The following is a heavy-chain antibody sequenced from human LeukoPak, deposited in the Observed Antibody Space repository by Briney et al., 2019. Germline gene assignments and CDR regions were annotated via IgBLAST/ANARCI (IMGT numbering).Heavy chain of an antibody. CDR2: IYSGVST. CDR3: RICGGYFSSIGG. J-gene: IGHJ4*01. CDR1: GFTVSSNY. D-gene: IGHD2-21*02. Sequence: GGSLRLSCAASGFTVSSNYMSWVRQAPGKGLEWVSVIYSGVSTYYADSVKGRFTISRDNSKNTLYLQMNSLRAGDTAVYYCRICGGYFSSIGGWGQGTLVTVSS. V-gene: IGHV3-53*01.